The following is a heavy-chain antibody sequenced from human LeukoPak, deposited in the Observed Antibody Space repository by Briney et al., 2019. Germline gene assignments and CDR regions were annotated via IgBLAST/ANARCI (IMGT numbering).Heavy chain of an antibody. CDR2: ISGGDEST. V-gene: IGHV3-23*01. CDR1: GFTFSTYA. CDR3: ARIHSLYYYDSSGYGAFDI. Sequence: GVSLRLSCAASGFTFSTYAMNWVRQAPGKGLEWVSSISGGDESTYNADSVKGRFIISRDNSKNTLYVQMNSLRAEDTAVYYCARIHSLYYYDSSGYGAFDIWGQGTMVTVSS. J-gene: IGHJ3*02. D-gene: IGHD3-22*01.